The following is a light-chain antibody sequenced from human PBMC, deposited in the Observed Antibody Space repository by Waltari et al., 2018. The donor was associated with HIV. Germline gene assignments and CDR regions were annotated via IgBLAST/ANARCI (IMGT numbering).Light chain of an antibody. CDR2: AAS. Sequence: VPTLSPRTLSLSPGPRAAVSCWARQSAPTTYLAWYQQRPGQAPRLLSYAASTRATGIPDRFSGGGYGTDFTLTTSRRGPEDSAVYYCQKFVTAPRQFGQGTKVEIK. J-gene: IGKJ1*01. CDR1: QSAPTTY. CDR3: QKFVTAPRQ. V-gene: IGKV3-20*01.